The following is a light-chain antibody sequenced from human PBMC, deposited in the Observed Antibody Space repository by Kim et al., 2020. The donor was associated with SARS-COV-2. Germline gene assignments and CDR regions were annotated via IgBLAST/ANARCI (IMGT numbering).Light chain of an antibody. V-gene: IGLV3-19*01. CDR2: GKN. J-gene: IGLJ2*01. CDR1: SLRNYY. CDR3: NSRDSNDNVV. Sequence: ARGQTVRITGQGDSLRNYYATWYQQKPGQAPILVIYGKNNRPAGIPDRFSGSSSGNTASLTITRTQAGDEADYYCNSRDSNDNVVFGGGTQLTVL.